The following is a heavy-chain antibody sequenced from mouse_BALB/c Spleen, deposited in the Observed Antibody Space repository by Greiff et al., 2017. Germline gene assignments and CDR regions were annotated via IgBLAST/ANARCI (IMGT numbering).Heavy chain of an antibody. CDR2: INSNGGST. CDR3: ARHDGYYYFDY. Sequence: VKLVESGGGLVKLGGSLKLSCAASGFTFSSYYMSWVRQTPEKRLELVAAINSNGGSTYYPDTVKGRFTISRDNAKNTLYLQMSSLKSEDTALYYCARHDGYYYFDYWGQGTTLTVSS. J-gene: IGHJ2*01. D-gene: IGHD2-3*01. V-gene: IGHV5-6-2*01. CDR1: GFTFSSYY.